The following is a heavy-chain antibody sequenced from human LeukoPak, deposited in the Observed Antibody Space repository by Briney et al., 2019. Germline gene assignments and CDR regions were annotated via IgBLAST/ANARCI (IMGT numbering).Heavy chain of an antibody. J-gene: IGHJ3*02. D-gene: IGHD3-10*01. Sequence: GGSLRLSCAASGFTFSTYSMNWVRQAPGKGLKWVSFIDTSASYKYYGESMKGRFTISRDNAKKSLYLQMNGLRADDTAVYYCARGRSITLLRGVAMSDGFDIWGQGTMVTVSP. CDR2: IDTSASYK. CDR1: GFTFSTYS. CDR3: ARGRSITLLRGVAMSDGFDI. V-gene: IGHV3-21*01.